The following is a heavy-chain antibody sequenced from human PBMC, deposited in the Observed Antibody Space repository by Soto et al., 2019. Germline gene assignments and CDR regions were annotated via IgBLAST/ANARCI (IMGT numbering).Heavy chain of an antibody. D-gene: IGHD6-13*01. V-gene: IGHV4-39*01. J-gene: IGHJ4*02. CDR1: GGSISSSSYY. CDR2: IYYSGST. CDR3: AGLVGSSSWWWGFDY. Sequence: SETLSLTCTVSGGSISSSSYYWGWIRQPPGKGLEWIGSIYYSGSTYYNPSLKSRVTISVDTSKNQFSLKLSSVTAADTAVYYCAGLVGSSSWWWGFDYWGQGTLVTVSS.